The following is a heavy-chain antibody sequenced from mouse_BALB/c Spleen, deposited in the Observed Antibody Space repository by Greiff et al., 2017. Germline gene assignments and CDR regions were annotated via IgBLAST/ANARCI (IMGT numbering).Heavy chain of an antibody. CDR2: IWGGGST. CDR3: ARNEDGITTVVATRAMDY. V-gene: IGHV2-6-4*01. J-gene: IGHJ4*01. CDR1: GFSLSRYS. D-gene: IGHD1-1*01. Sequence: VMLVESGPGLVAPSQSLSITCTVSGFSLSRYSVYWVRQPPGKGLEWLGMIWGGGSTDYNSALKSRLSISKDNSKSQVFLKMNSLQTDDTAMYYCARNEDGITTVVATRAMDYWGQGTSVTVSS.